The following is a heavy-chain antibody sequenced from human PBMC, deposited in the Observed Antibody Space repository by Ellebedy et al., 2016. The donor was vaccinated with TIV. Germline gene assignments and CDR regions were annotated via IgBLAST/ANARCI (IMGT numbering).Heavy chain of an antibody. CDR3: AKVLAVAGADY. CDR1: GFSFSSYA. D-gene: IGHD6-19*01. V-gene: IGHV3-23*01. J-gene: IGHJ4*02. Sequence: PGGSLRLSCAASGFSFSSYAMSWVRQTPGKGLEWVSSINDRGVSTYYADSVEGRFTVSRDNSKNTLFLQMNNLRGEDTAFYYCAKVLAVAGADYWGQGTLVTVSS. CDR2: INDRGVST.